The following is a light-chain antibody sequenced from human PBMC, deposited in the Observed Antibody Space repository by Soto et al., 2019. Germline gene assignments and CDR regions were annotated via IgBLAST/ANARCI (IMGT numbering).Light chain of an antibody. CDR2: GAS. CDR3: QQHNGYSERM. V-gene: IGKV1-5*01. CDR1: QSISSW. Sequence: IHMTQSPSTLSASVGDRVTITCRASQSISSWLAWYQQKPGKAHKLLIYGASSLASGVPSRFSGSGSGTEFTLTISSLQPDDFATYYCQQHNGYSERMFGQGTKVDIK. J-gene: IGKJ1*01.